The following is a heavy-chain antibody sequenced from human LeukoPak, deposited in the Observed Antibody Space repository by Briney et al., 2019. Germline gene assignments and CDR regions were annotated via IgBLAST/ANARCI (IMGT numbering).Heavy chain of an antibody. CDR1: GFTFSSYS. J-gene: IGHJ6*02. V-gene: IGHV3-21*01. CDR2: ISSSSSYI. CDR3: ARSPYLDFWSGYYLNYYYGMDV. Sequence: SGGSLRLSCAASGFTFSSYSMNWVRQAPGKGLEWVSSISSSSSYIYYADSVKGRFTISRDNAKNSLYQQMNSLRAEDTAVYYCARSPYLDFWSGYYLNYYYGMDVWGQGTTVTVSS. D-gene: IGHD3-3*01.